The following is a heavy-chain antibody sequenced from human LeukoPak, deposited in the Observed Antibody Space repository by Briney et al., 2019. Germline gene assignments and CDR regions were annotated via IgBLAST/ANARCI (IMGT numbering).Heavy chain of an antibody. CDR3: ATPAGKSYGNYYFDY. J-gene: IGHJ4*02. V-gene: IGHV1-24*01. CDR2: FDPEDGET. Sequence: ASVKVSCKVSGYTLTELSMHWVRQAPGKGLEWMGGFDPEDGETIYAQKFQGRVTMTEDTSTDTAYMELSSLRSEDTAVYYCATPAGKSYGNYYFDYWGQGTLVTVSS. D-gene: IGHD5-18*01. CDR1: GYTLTELS.